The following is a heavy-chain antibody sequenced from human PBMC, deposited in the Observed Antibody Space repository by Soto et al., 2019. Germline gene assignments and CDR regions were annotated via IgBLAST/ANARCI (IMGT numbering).Heavy chain of an antibody. D-gene: IGHD6-13*01. CDR2: IHSSGST. CDR3: ARDQGVAAEGITWFDP. Sequence: AETLSLTCTFSGASMNIYHWSWIRQPAGKGLEWIGHIHSSGSTNYNPSLKSRVTMSVDTSKNQFSLRLMSLTAADTAVYYCARDQGVAAEGITWFDPWGQGSLVTVSS. J-gene: IGHJ5*02. V-gene: IGHV4-4*07. CDR1: GASMNIYH.